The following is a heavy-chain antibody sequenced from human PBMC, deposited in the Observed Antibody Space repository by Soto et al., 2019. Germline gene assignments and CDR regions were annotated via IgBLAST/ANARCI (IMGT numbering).Heavy chain of an antibody. CDR3: ASTKNSYGIFDY. CDR2: IYYSGST. V-gene: IGHV4-31*03. D-gene: IGHD5-18*01. Sequence: QVQLQESGPGLVKPSQTLSLTCTVSGGSISSGGYYWSWIRQHPGKGLEWIGYIYYSGSTYYNPSLKRRVTISVDTSKNQFSLKLNSVTAADTAVYYCASTKNSYGIFDYWGQGTLVTVSS. J-gene: IGHJ4*02. CDR1: GGSISSGGYY.